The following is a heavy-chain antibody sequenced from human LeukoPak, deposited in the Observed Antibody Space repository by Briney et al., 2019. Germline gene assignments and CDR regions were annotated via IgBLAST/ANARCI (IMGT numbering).Heavy chain of an antibody. D-gene: IGHD3-3*01. CDR1: GYTFTGYY. Sequence: GASVKVSCKASGYTFTGYYMHWVRQAPGQGLEGMGWIYPNSGGTNYAQKFQGRVTMTRDTSISTAYMELIRLRSDDTAVYYCARLESTKYYDFWSGYERGLTDYWGQGTLVTVLS. CDR3: ARLESTKYYDFWSGYERGLTDY. CDR2: IYPNSGGT. V-gene: IGHV1-2*02. J-gene: IGHJ4*02.